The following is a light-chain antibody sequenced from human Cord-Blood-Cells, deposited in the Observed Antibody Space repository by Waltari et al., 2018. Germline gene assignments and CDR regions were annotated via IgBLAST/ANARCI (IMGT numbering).Light chain of an antibody. Sequence: QSALTQPASVSGSPGQSITISCTGTSSDVGGYNYVSCYQQHPGKAPKLMFYDVSNRPSGVSNRVSGSKSGHTASLTISGLQAEDEADYYCSSYTSSSTLDVVFGGGTKLTVL. CDR2: DVS. CDR1: SSDVGGYNY. V-gene: IGLV2-14*01. J-gene: IGLJ2*01. CDR3: SSYTSSSTLDVV.